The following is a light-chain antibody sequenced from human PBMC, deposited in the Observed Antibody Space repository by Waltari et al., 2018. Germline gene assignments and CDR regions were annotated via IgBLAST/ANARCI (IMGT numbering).Light chain of an antibody. CDR3: QHLNSYPLT. CDR1: QGISSH. CDR2: AAS. Sequence: LIQSPSPLPASIGERVTFSCRASQGISSHLDWFQQRPGKAPKLLIYAASTLQSAVPSRFSGSGSGTDFTLTISSLQPEDVATYYCQHLNSYPLTFGGGTKVEI. J-gene: IGKJ4*01. V-gene: IGKV1-9*01.